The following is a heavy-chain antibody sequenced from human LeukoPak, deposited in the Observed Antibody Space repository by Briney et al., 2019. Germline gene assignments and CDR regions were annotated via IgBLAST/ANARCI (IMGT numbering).Heavy chain of an antibody. Sequence: GAAVKVSCKASGYTFTSYDINWVRQATGQGLEWMGWMNPISGNTGYAQKFQGRVTMTRNTSISTAYMELSSLRSKDTAVYYCARQMGATTQYNWFDPWGQGTLVTVSS. V-gene: IGHV1-8*01. CDR2: MNPISGNT. CDR1: GYTFTSYD. CDR3: ARQMGATTQYNWFDP. D-gene: IGHD1-26*01. J-gene: IGHJ5*02.